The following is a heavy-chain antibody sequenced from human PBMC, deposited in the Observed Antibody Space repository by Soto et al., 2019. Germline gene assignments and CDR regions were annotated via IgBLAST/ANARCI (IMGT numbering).Heavy chain of an antibody. CDR1: GYTFISYG. D-gene: IGHD3-3*01. CDR3: ARGSKDYDFWSGYSFYYYGRDV. Sequence: GASVKVSCKASGYTFISYGISWVRQAPGQGLEWMGWISAYNGNINYAQKFQGRVTMTTDTSTSTAYMELRSLRSDDTAVYYCARGSKDYDFWSGYSFYYYGRDVWGQGTTVTVSS. CDR2: ISAYNGNI. J-gene: IGHJ6*02. V-gene: IGHV1-18*01.